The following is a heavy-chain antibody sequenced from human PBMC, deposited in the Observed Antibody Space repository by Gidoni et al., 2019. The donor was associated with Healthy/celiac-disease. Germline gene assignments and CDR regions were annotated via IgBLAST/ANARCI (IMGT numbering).Heavy chain of an antibody. D-gene: IGHD6-13*01. J-gene: IGHJ4*02. CDR1: GGPFSGYY. CDR2: INHSGSS. Sequence: QVQLQQWGAGLLKPSETLSLTCALYGGPFSGYYWGGSRQPPGKGLEGIGEINHSGSSNYNPSLKGRVTISVNTSKNQVSLKLSSVTAAETAVYYCAGRAILYSSSWDDWGQGTLVTVSS. V-gene: IGHV4-34*01. CDR3: AGRAILYSSSWDD.